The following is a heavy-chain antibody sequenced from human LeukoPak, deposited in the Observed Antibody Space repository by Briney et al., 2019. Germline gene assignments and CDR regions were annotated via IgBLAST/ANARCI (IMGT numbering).Heavy chain of an antibody. D-gene: IGHD4-17*01. CDR3: ARAPTVTILKPPGGYYDYYGMDV. CDR2: INPIFGTA. CDR1: GGTFSSYA. J-gene: IGHJ6*04. V-gene: IGHV1-69*13. Sequence: ASVKVSCKASGGTFSSYAISWVRQAPGQGLEWMGGINPIFGTANYAQKFRGGVTIPADESTSTVYMELSSLRSEDTAVYYCARAPTVTILKPPGGYYDYYGMDVWGKGTTVTVSS.